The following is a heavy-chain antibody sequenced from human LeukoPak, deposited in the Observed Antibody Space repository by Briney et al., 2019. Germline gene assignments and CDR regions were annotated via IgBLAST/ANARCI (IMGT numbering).Heavy chain of an antibody. CDR2: ISYDGSNK. V-gene: IGHV3-30*18. Sequence: GGSLRLSCAAPGFTFSSYGMHWVRQAPGKGLERGAVISYDGSNKYYADSVKGRFTISRDNSKNTLYLQMNSLRAEDTAVYYCAKRDILTGYLGMAFDIWGQGTMVTVSS. D-gene: IGHD3-9*01. CDR3: AKRDILTGYLGMAFDI. CDR1: GFTFSSYG. J-gene: IGHJ3*02.